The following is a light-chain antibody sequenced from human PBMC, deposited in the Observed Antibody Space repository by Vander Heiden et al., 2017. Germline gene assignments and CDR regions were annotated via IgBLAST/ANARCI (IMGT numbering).Light chain of an antibody. Sequence: EIVFTPSLATLSLSPGERATLSCRASQSVSSSYLAWYQQKPGQAPRLLIYGASSSATGIPDRFSGSGCGTDFTLTISRREPEEFAVYYCQLNGSKPPITFGQGTQVEIK. CDR1: QSVSSSY. CDR2: GAS. CDR3: QLNGSKPPIT. J-gene: IGKJ5*01. V-gene: IGKV3-20*01.